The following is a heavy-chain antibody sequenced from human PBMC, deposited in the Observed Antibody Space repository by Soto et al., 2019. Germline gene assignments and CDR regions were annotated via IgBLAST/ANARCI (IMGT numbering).Heavy chain of an antibody. CDR3: ARQIYDSDTGPNFQYYFDS. Sequence: GESLKISCKGSGYSFAGYWITWVRQKPGKGLEWMGRIDPSDSQTYYSPSFRGHVTISATKSITTVFLQWSSLRASNTAMYYCARQIYDSDTGPNFQYYFDSWGQGTPVTVSS. J-gene: IGHJ4*02. CDR2: IDPSDSQT. D-gene: IGHD3-22*01. V-gene: IGHV5-10-1*01. CDR1: GYSFAGYW.